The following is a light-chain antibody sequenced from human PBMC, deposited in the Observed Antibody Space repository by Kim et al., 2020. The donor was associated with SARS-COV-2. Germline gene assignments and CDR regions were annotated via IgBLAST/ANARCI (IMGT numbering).Light chain of an antibody. CDR3: QKYDGGALA. J-gene: IGKJ4*01. CDR1: QDISNF. V-gene: IGKV1-27*01. CDR2: GAS. Sequence: DIQVTQSPSSLSASVGDRVSITCRASQDISNFIAWYQQKPGKPPKLLIYGASSVQSGFPSRFSGSGFGTDFTLIIDGLQSEDVATYYCQKYDGGALAFVGGTKLEI.